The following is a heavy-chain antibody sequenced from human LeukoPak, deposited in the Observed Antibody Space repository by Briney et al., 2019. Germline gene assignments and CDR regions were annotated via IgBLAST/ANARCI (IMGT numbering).Heavy chain of an antibody. J-gene: IGHJ5*02. CDR2: ISAYNGNT. CDR1: GYTFTSYG. CDR3: ARVRYQLKGNWFDP. D-gene: IGHD2-2*01. V-gene: IGHV1-18*01. Sequence: ASVKVSCKASGYTFTSYGISWLRQAPGQGLEWMGWISAYNGNTNYAQKLQGRVTMTTDTSTSTAYMELRSLRSDDTAVYYCARVRYQLKGNWFDPWGQGTLVTVSS.